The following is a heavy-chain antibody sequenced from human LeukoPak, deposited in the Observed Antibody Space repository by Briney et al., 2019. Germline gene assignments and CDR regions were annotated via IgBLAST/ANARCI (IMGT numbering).Heavy chain of an antibody. Sequence: GGSLRLSCAASGFTFSSYGMHWVRQAPGKGLEWVAFIRYDGSNKYYADSVKGRFTISRDNSKNTLYLQMNSLRAEDTAVYYCAKGAYSSSWMVGYWGQGTLDTVSS. CDR2: IRYDGSNK. J-gene: IGHJ4*02. D-gene: IGHD6-13*01. CDR1: GFTFSSYG. CDR3: AKGAYSSSWMVGY. V-gene: IGHV3-30*02.